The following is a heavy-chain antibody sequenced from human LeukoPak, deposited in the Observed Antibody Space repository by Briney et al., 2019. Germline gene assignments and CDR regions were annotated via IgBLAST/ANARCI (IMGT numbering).Heavy chain of an antibody. Sequence: SETLSLTCTVSGGSISSYYWSWIRQPPRKGLEWIGYIYYSGSTNYNPSLKSRVTISVDTSKNQFSLNLSSVTAADTAVYYCARVGPQGRYYYYYYMDVWGKGTTVTISS. J-gene: IGHJ6*03. CDR3: ARVGPQGRYYYYYYMDV. CDR2: IYYSGST. V-gene: IGHV4-59*01. CDR1: GGSISSYY.